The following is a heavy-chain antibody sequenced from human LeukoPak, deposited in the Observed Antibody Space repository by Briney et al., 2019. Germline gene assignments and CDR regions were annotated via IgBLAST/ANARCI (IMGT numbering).Heavy chain of an antibody. CDR2: INPNSGGT. Sequence: ASVKVSCKTSGYTFTGYYMHWVRQAPGQGLEWMGWINPNSGGTNYAQKFQGRVTMTRDTSISTAYMELSRLRSDDTAVYYCARVDNGHYSSTSCPYLHQYMDVWGKGTTVTVSS. V-gene: IGHV1-2*02. CDR1: GYTFTGYY. CDR3: ARVDNGHYSSTSCPYLHQYMDV. D-gene: IGHD2-2*01. J-gene: IGHJ6*03.